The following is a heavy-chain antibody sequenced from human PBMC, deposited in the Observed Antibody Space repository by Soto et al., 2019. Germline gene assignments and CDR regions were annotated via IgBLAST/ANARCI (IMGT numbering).Heavy chain of an antibody. J-gene: IGHJ3*02. D-gene: IGHD1-26*01. CDR1: GFALNTRGRG. V-gene: IGHV2-5*02. Sequence: QITLKESGPTLVEPTQTLTVTCTFSGFALNTRGRGVGWIRQPPGKALEWLALIFWDDDKRYSPSLKSRLTVTKDTSKNQVVHGMTNLDPVDTGTYYRAHISIVETVSPEPYAFDIWGQGTTVTVSS. CDR2: IFWDDDK. CDR3: AHISIVETVSPEPYAFDI.